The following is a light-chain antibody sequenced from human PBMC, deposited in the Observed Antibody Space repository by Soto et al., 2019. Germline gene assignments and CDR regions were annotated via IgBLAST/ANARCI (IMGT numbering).Light chain of an antibody. J-gene: IGKJ1*01. V-gene: IGKV3-20*01. Sequence: EIVLTQSPGTLSLSPGERATLSCRSSQSVSSYLSLYQQKPGQAPRLLFYGASNRATAIPDRFSGSGFGTDFTLTITRLEPEDFAVYYCQQYGDSPQTFGPGTKVDI. CDR2: GAS. CDR3: QQYGDSPQT. CDR1: QSVSSY.